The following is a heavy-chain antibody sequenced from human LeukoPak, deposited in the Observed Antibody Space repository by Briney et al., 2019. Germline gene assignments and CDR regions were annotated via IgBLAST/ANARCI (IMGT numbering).Heavy chain of an antibody. CDR2: TYYSGST. J-gene: IGHJ4*02. V-gene: IGHV4-39*07. D-gene: IGHD4-17*01. Sequence: SGTLSLTCTVSGGSISSSSYYWGCIRQPPGKGLEWIGSTYYSGSTYYNPSLKSRVTISVDTSKNQFSLKLSSVTAADTAVYYCARGRHDYGDYVDYWGQGTLVTVSS. CDR1: GGSISSSSYY. CDR3: ARGRHDYGDYVDY.